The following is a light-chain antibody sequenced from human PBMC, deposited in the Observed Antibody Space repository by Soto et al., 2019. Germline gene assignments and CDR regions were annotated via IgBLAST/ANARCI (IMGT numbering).Light chain of an antibody. Sequence: QSALTQPASVSGSPGQSISISCTGPSSYVGGYNYVSWYQQHPGKAPKLIIYEVSNRPSGVSSRFSGSKSGNTASLTISGLQAEDEADYYCTSYTSKSTGVFGTGTKVTVL. CDR2: EVS. CDR3: TSYTSKSTGV. CDR1: SSYVGGYNY. J-gene: IGLJ1*01. V-gene: IGLV2-14*01.